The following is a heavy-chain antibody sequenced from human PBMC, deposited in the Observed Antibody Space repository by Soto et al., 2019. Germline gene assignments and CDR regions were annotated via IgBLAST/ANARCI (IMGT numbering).Heavy chain of an antibody. CDR1: GFTFSSYG. V-gene: IGHV3-33*01. CDR2: IWYDGSNK. Sequence: QVQLVESGGGVVQPGRSLRLSCAASGFTFSSYGMHWVRQAPGKGLEWVAVIWYDGSNKYYADSVKGRFTISRDNSKNMMYLQMNSLRAEDTAVYYCARAAMGPYYYYGMDVWGQGTTVTVSS. J-gene: IGHJ6*02. CDR3: ARAAMGPYYYYGMDV. D-gene: IGHD5-18*01.